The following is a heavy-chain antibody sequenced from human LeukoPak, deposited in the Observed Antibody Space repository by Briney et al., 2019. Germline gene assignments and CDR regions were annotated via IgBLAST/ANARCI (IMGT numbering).Heavy chain of an antibody. CDR2: ISGSGGST. V-gene: IGHV3-23*01. CDR1: GFTFSSYA. CDR3: AKPGESYGDYFQPIFDY. Sequence: GGSLRLSCAAAGFTFSSYAMSWVRQAPGKGLEWVSAISGSGGSTYYADSVKGRFTISRDNSKNTLYLQMNSLRAEDTAVYYCAKPGESYGDYFQPIFDYWGQGTLVTVSS. J-gene: IGHJ4*02. D-gene: IGHD4-17*01.